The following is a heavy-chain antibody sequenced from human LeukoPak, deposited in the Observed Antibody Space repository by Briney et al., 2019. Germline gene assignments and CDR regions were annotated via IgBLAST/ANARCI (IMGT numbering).Heavy chain of an antibody. D-gene: IGHD3-22*01. J-gene: IGHJ4*02. CDR2: IYYSGTT. Sequence: PSQTLSLTCTVSGDSINSGGYHWTWIRQHPGKGLEWIGYIYYSGTTYCNPSLKSRVTISVDTSKNQFSLNLSSLTAADTAVYYCARGGYDSSGSSAYYFDYWGQGTLVTVSS. V-gene: IGHV4-31*03. CDR3: ARGGYDSSGSSAYYFDY. CDR1: GDSINSGGYH.